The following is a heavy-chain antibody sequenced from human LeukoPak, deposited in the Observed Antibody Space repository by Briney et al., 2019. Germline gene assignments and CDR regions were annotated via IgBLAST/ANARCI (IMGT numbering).Heavy chain of an antibody. Sequence: PSQTLSLTCTVSGVSISSGDYYWSWIRQPPGKGLEWIGYFYFSESTFYNPSLRSRVTISGDTSKNQLSLKLNSVTAADTAVYYCARAVTFHNWFNPWGQGTLVTVSS. CDR3: ARAVTFHNWFNP. V-gene: IGHV4-30-4*01. CDR1: GVSISSGDYY. D-gene: IGHD2-21*02. J-gene: IGHJ5*02. CDR2: FYFSEST.